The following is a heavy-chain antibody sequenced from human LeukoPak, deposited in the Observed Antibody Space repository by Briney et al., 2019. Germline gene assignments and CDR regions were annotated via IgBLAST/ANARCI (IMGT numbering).Heavy chain of an antibody. J-gene: IGHJ4*02. CDR2: INSDGRST. Sequence: GGSLRPSCAASGFTFSNYWMHWVRQAPGKGLVGVSRINSDGRSTNYADSVKGRFTISRDNAKNTLYLQMNSLRAEDTAVYYCARLRWGGLYYFDSWGQGTLVTVSS. CDR3: ARLRWGGLYYFDS. CDR1: GFTFSNYW. D-gene: IGHD3-16*01. V-gene: IGHV3-74*01.